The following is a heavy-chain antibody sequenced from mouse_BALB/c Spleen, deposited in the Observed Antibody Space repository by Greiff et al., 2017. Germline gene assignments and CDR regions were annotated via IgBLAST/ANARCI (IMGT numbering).Heavy chain of an antibody. Sequence: EVQLVESGGGLVQPGGSLRLSCATSGFTFTDYYMSWVRQPPGKALEWLGFIRNKANGYTTEYSASVKGRFTISRDNSQSILYLQMNTLRAEDIATYYCARGQSSYAMDYWGQGTSVTVSS. J-gene: IGHJ4*01. CDR1: GFTFTDYY. V-gene: IGHV7-3*02. CDR2: IRNKANGYTT. CDR3: ARGQSSYAMDY.